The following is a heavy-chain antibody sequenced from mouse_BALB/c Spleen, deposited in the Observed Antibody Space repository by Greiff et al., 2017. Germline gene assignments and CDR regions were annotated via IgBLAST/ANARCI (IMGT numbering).Heavy chain of an antibody. CDR1: GYSITSGYY. V-gene: IGHV3-6*02. D-gene: IGHD1-2*01. J-gene: IGHJ1*01. Sequence: EVQLQESGPGLVKPSQSLSLTCSVTGYSITSGYYWNWIRQFPGNKLEWMGYISYDGSNNYNPSLKNRISITRDTSKNQFFLKLNSVTTEDTATYYCARDEGETTATDWYFDVWGAGTTVTVSS. CDR3: ARDEGETTATDWYFDV. CDR2: ISYDGSN.